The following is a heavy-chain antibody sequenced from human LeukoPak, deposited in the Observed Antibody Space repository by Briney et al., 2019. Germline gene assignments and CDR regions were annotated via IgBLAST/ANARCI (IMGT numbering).Heavy chain of an antibody. CDR3: ARTEYSISSYWFDP. Sequence: SGPTLVNPTQTLTLTCTFSGFSLSTRGMRMGWMRQPPGKALEWLARLDWDDDKFYSTSLKTRLTISKDTSKNQVVLTITNMDPVDTATYFCARTEYSISSYWFDPWGQGTLVTVSS. V-gene: IGHV2-70D*14. CDR2: LDWDDDK. J-gene: IGHJ5*02. CDR1: GFSLSTRGMR. D-gene: IGHD6-6*01.